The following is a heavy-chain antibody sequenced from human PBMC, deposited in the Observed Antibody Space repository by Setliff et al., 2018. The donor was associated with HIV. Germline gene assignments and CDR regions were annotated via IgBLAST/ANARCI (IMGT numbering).Heavy chain of an antibody. V-gene: IGHV4-59*01. Sequence: SETLSLTCTVSGGSISSYYWSWIRQPPGKGLEWIGYIYYSGSTNYNPSPKSRVTISVDTSKNQFSLKLSSVTAADTAVYYCARGGVGYSYGYILDYWGQGTLVTVSS. CDR1: GGSISSYY. CDR3: ARGGVGYSYGYILDY. CDR2: IYYSGST. D-gene: IGHD5-18*01. J-gene: IGHJ4*02.